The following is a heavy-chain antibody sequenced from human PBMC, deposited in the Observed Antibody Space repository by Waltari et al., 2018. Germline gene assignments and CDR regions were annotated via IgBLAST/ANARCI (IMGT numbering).Heavy chain of an antibody. V-gene: IGHV3-33*06. CDR2: IWYDGSYK. Sequence: QVQLVESGGGVVQPGRSLRLSWAGSGFTCSRYAMTWVRQAPGKGLEWVAVIWYDGSYKFYADSVKGRFSISRDNPKNTLHLQMDSLRAEDSAIYYCAKDGSASRLVRYYLDSWGPGTLVTVSS. CDR3: AKDGSASRLVRYYLDS. D-gene: IGHD2-8*02. CDR1: GFTCSRYA. J-gene: IGHJ4*02.